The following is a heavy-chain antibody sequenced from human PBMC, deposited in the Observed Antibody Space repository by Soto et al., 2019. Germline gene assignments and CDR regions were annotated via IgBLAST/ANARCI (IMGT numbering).Heavy chain of an antibody. CDR2: ILYDGSNK. V-gene: IGHV3-30-3*01. CDR3: ARKGYYGSGIYHFDY. CDR1: GFTFRSYT. Sequence: GGSLRLSCAASGFTFRSYTMHWVRQAPGKGLEWVAVILYDGSNKNYADSVKGRFTISRDNSKNTLFLQMNSLKTDDTAVYFCARKGYYGSGIYHFDYWGQGTLVTVSS. J-gene: IGHJ4*02. D-gene: IGHD3-10*01.